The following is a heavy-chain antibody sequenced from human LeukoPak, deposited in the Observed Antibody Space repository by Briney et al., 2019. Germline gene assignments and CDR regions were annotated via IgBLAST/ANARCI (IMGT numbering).Heavy chain of an antibody. J-gene: IGHJ4*02. V-gene: IGHV4-59*12. Sequence: PGGSLRLSCAASGFTFSSYSMNWVRQAPGKGLEWIGNIYYSGSKYYNPPLKSRVTISVDTSKNQFSLKLSSVTAADTAVYYCARDRGGSYYGELDYWGQGTLVTVSS. CDR2: IYYSGSK. CDR1: GFTFSSYS. CDR3: ARDRGGSYYGELDY. D-gene: IGHD1-26*01.